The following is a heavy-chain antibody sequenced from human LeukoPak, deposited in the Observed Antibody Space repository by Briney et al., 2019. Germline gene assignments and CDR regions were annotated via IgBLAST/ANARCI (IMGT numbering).Heavy chain of an antibody. D-gene: IGHD3-3*01. CDR1: GYTFTSNY. CDR3: ASIHRPDVLRFLEWPSARDYYYGMDV. CDR2: IYPRDGET. V-gene: IGHV1-46*01. J-gene: IGHJ6*02. Sequence: ASVKVSCKASGYTFTSNYIHWVRQAPGQGLEWMGMIYPRDGETIYAQKFQGRVTMTEDTSTDTAYMELSSLRSEDTAVYYCASIHRPDVLRFLEWPSARDYYYGMDVWGQGTTVTVSS.